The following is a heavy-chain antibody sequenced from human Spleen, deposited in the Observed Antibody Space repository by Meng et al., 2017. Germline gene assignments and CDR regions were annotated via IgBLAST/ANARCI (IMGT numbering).Heavy chain of an antibody. D-gene: IGHD6-6*01. CDR3: ARVGGGSSSFFWFDP. V-gene: IGHV4-4*02. CDR2: MYHTGSP. CDR1: GGSISSSNW. Sequence: QVQAQESGPGLVEPSGTLSLTCAVSGGSISSSNWWSWLRQPPGKGLEWIGEMYHTGSPNYNPSLKSRVTFSVDKSKNEFSLKLSSVTAADTAVYYCARVGGGSSSFFWFDPWGQGTLVTVSS. J-gene: IGHJ5*02.